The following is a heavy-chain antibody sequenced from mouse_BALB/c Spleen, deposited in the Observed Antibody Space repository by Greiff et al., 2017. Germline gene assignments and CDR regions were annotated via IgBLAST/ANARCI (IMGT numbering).Heavy chain of an antibody. V-gene: IGHV2-6-7*01. D-gene: IGHD2-1*01. CDR3: ARDGNYGGFYYAMDY. J-gene: IGHJ4*01. CDR1: GFSLTGYG. CDR2: IWGDGST. Sequence: VKLMESGPGLVAPSQSLSITCTVSGFSLTGYGVNWVRQPPGKGLEWLGMIWGDGSTDYNSALKSRLSISKDNSKSQVFLKMNSLQTDDTARYYCARDGNYGGFYYAMDYWGQGTSVTVSS.